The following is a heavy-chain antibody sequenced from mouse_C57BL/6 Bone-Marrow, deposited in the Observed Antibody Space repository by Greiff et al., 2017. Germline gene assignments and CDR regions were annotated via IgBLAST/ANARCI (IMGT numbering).Heavy chain of an antibody. Sequence: GLVKPGGSLKLSCAASGFTFSSYAMSWVRQTPEKRLEWVAYISSGGDYIYYADTVKGRFTISRDNARNTLYLQMSSLKSEDTAMYYCTRRWLLGLDYAMDYWGQGTSVTVSS. CDR3: TRRWLLGLDYAMDY. CDR2: ISSGGDYI. J-gene: IGHJ4*01. V-gene: IGHV5S21*01. D-gene: IGHD2-3*01. CDR1: GFTFSSYA.